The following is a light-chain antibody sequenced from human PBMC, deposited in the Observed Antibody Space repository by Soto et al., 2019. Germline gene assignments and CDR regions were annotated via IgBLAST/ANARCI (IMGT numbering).Light chain of an antibody. CDR2: DAS. Sequence: DIQMTQSPSTLSASVGDRVTITCRASQSISSWLAWYQQKPGKAPKLLIYDASSLESGVPSRFSGSGSGTEFTLTISSLQPDDFATYYCQQYNSYSRTFGQGTKVDSK. V-gene: IGKV1-5*01. CDR1: QSISSW. J-gene: IGKJ1*01. CDR3: QQYNSYSRT.